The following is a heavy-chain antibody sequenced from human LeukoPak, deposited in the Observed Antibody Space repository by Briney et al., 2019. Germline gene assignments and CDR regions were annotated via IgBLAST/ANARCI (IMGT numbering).Heavy chain of an antibody. Sequence: SETLSLTCTVSGGSISSYYWSWIRQPPGKGLEWIGYIYYSGSTYYNPSLKSRVTISVDTSKNQFSLKLSSVTAADTAVYYCARDGYYYGSGSYPRRVLWGQGTLVTVSS. D-gene: IGHD3-10*01. CDR3: ARDGYYYGSGSYPRRVL. V-gene: IGHV4-59*12. CDR1: GGSISSYY. J-gene: IGHJ4*02. CDR2: IYYSGST.